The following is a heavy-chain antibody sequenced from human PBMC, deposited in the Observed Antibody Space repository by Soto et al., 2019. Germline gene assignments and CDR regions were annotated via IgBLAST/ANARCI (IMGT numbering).Heavy chain of an antibody. CDR2: IYYSGST. CDR3: ARDSVEYYYYGMDV. CDR1: GGSISSGGYY. J-gene: IGHJ6*02. Sequence: SETLSLTCTVSGGSISSGGYYWSWIRQHPGKGLEWIGYIYYSGSTYYNTSLKSRVTISVDTSKNQFSLKLSSVTAADTAVYYCARDSVEYYYYGMDVWGQGTTVTVSS. V-gene: IGHV4-31*03. D-gene: IGHD3-10*01.